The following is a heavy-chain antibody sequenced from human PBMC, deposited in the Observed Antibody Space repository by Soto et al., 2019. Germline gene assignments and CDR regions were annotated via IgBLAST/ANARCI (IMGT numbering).Heavy chain of an antibody. CDR2: VYYSGTT. CDR3: ARTTAVPNSLRSRYFFDY. D-gene: IGHD4-17*01. J-gene: IGHJ4*02. V-gene: IGHV4-61*01. CDR1: GASVSNKTYY. Sequence: PSETLSLTCSVSGASVSNKTYYWSWIRQPPGKRLEWLGYVYYSGTTNYTPSLKGRVTMSVDLSKNQFSLRLTSVTAADTALYYCARTTAVPNSLRSRYFFDYWGQGTLVTVSS.